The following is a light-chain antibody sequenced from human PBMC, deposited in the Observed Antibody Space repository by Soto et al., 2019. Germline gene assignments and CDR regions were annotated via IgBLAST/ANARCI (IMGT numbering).Light chain of an antibody. Sequence: IRMTQSPSSLSASTGDRVTITCRASQGISSYLAWYQQKPGKAPKLLIYAASTLQSGVPSRFSGSESGAVFTLTISNLQPEDFATYYCQQASSFPLTFGGGTKVDIK. CDR1: QGISSY. V-gene: IGKV1-8*01. J-gene: IGKJ4*01. CDR3: QQASSFPLT. CDR2: AAS.